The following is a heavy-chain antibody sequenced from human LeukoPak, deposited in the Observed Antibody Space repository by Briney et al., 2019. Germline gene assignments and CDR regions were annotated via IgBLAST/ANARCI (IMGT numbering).Heavy chain of an antibody. J-gene: IGHJ4*02. D-gene: IGHD3-10*01. CDR2: IKGKTDGGTT. V-gene: IGHV3-15*01. CDR1: GFPFNNAW. Sequence: GGSLGLSCAASGFPFNNAWMSWVRQAPGKGLEWVGRIKGKTDGGTTDYAAPVKGRFITSRDDSKNTLYLQMNSLKTEDTAVYYCSTLYYYGSGSRCKNYFDYWGQGALVTVSS. CDR3: STLYYYGSGSRCKNYFDY.